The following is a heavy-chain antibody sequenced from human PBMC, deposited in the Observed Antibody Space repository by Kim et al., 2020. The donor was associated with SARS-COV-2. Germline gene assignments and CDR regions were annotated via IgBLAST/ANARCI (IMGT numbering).Heavy chain of an antibody. D-gene: IGHD5-12*01. CDR3: AREGGWLQAPFDY. Sequence: YAQKFQGRVTMTRDTSTSTVYMELSSLRSEDTAVYYCAREGGWLQAPFDYWGQGTLVTVSS. V-gene: IGHV1-46*01. J-gene: IGHJ4*02.